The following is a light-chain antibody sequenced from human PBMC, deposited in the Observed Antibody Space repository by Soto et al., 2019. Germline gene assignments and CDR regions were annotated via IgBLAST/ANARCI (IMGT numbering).Light chain of an antibody. CDR1: SSDVGSYDL. CDR2: EGT. CDR3: SSYTTSSTLGVV. Sequence: QSALTQPASVSGSPGQSITISCTGTSSDVGSYDLVSWYQQRPGKAPKLMIYEGTKRPSGVSIRFSGSKSGNTASLTISGLQAEDEADYYCSSYTTSSTLGVVFGGGTKVTVL. V-gene: IGLV2-14*02. J-gene: IGLJ2*01.